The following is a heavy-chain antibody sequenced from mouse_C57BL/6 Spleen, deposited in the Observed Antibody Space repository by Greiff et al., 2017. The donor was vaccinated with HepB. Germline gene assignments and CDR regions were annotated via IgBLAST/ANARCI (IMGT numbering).Heavy chain of an antibody. CDR3: TRDREGTTVTDYFDY. J-gene: IGHJ2*01. Sequence: EVQGVESGEGLVKPGGSLKLSCAASGFTFSSYAMSWVRQTPEKRLEWVAYISSGGDYIYYADTVKGRFTISRDNARNTLYLQMSSLKSEDTAMYYCTRDREGTTVTDYFDYWGQGTTLTVSS. D-gene: IGHD2-13*01. CDR1: GFTFSSYA. V-gene: IGHV5-9-1*02. CDR2: ISSGGDYI.